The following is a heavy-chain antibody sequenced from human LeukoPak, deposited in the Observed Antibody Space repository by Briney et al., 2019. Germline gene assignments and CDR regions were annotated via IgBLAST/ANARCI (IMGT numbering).Heavy chain of an antibody. D-gene: IGHD6-13*01. CDR1: GFTFSSYS. CDR3: ARFGQQPQYGEYYFDY. CDR2: ISSSSSYI. V-gene: IGHV3-21*01. J-gene: IGHJ4*02. Sequence: GGSLRLSCAASGFTFSSYSMNWVRQAPGKGLEWVSSISSSSSYIYYADSVRGRFTISRDNAKNSLYLQMNSLRAEDTAVYYCARFGQQPQYGEYYFDYWGQGTLVTVSS.